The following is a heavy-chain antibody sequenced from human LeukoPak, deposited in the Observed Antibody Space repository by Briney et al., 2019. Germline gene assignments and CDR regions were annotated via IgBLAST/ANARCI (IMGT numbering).Heavy chain of an antibody. V-gene: IGHV1-69*04. CDR1: GGTFSSYA. J-gene: IGHJ4*02. CDR3: ASTRGYSGYDADY. Sequence: GASVKVSCKASGGTFSSYAISWVRQAPGQGLEWMGRIIPILGIANYAQKFQGRVTITADKSTSTAYMELSSLRSEDTAVYYCASTRGYSGYDADYWGQGTLVTVSS. CDR2: IIPILGIA. D-gene: IGHD5-12*01.